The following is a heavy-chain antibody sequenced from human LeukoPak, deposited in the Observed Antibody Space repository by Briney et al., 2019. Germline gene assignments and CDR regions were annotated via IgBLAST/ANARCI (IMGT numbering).Heavy chain of an antibody. CDR2: ISAYNGNT. CDR1: GYTFTSYG. V-gene: IGHV1-18*01. J-gene: IGHJ4*02. D-gene: IGHD2-15*01. CDR3: ARVGRYCSGGSCYLDY. Sequence: GASVKVSCTASGYTFTSYGISWVRQAPGQGLEWMGWISAYNGNTNYAQKLQGRVTMTTDTSTSTAHMELRSLRSDDTAVYYCARVGRYCSGGSCYLDYWGQGTLVTVSS.